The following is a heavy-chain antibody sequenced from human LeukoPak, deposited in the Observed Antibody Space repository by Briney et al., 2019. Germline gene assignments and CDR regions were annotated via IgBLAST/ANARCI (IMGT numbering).Heavy chain of an antibody. Sequence: ASVKVSCKASSYTFTSYGISWVRQAPGQGLEWMGWISAYNGNTNYAQKLQGRVTMTTDTSTSTAYMELRGLRSDDTAVYYCARVRRVPYFDYWGQGTLVTVSS. V-gene: IGHV1-18*01. CDR2: ISAYNGNT. D-gene: IGHD1-1*01. CDR1: SYTFTSYG. J-gene: IGHJ4*02. CDR3: ARVRRVPYFDY.